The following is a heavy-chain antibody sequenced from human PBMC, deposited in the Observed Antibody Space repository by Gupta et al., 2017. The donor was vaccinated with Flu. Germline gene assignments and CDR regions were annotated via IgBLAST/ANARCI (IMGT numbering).Heavy chain of an antibody. CDR1: TSYD. J-gene: IGHJ5*02. CDR2: MNPNSGNT. Sequence: TSYDINWVRQATGQGLEWMGWMNPNSGNTGYAQKFQGRVTMTRNTSISTAYMELSSLRSEDTAVYYCARVRARQLRNWFDPWGQGTLVTVSS. CDR3: ARVRARQLRNWFDP. V-gene: IGHV1-8*01. D-gene: IGHD2-2*01.